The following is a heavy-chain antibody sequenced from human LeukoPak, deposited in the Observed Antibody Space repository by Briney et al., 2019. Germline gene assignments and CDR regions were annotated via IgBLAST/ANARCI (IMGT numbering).Heavy chain of an antibody. Sequence: GASVKVSCKASGYTFTSYYMHWVRQAPGQGLEWMGIINLSGGSTSYAQKFQGRVTMTRDTSTSTVYMELSSLRSEDTAVYYCARDGDYYDSSGYYSSYFDYWGQGTLVTVSS. D-gene: IGHD3-22*01. CDR1: GYTFTSYY. CDR2: INLSGGST. V-gene: IGHV1-46*01. CDR3: ARDGDYYDSSGYYSSYFDY. J-gene: IGHJ4*02.